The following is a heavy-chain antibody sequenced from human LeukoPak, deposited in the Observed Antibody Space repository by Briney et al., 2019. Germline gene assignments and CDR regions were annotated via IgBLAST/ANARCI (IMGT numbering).Heavy chain of an antibody. CDR3: ARHIYYDGFDP. Sequence: PSETLSLTCTVSGGSISSGSYYWSWIRQPAGKGLEWIGRIYTSGSTNYNPSLKGRVTISVDTSKNQFSLKLSSVTAADTAVYYCARHIYYDGFDPWGQGTLVTVSS. CDR1: GGSISSGSYY. CDR2: IYTSGST. V-gene: IGHV4-61*02. D-gene: IGHD3-22*01. J-gene: IGHJ5*02.